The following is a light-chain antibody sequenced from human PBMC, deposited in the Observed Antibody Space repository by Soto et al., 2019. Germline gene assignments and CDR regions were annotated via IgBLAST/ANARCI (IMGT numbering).Light chain of an antibody. J-gene: IGKJ1*01. CDR3: QRYDSSPPT. CDR1: QSVSSSY. CDR2: GAS. Sequence: EIVWTSSQGTLSFPPGEIAKLLCRPSQSVSSSYLAWYQQKPGQAPRLLIYGASSRATGIPDRFSGSGSGTDFTLTISRLEPEDFAVYYCQRYDSSPPTCGQGTKGAIK. V-gene: IGKV3-20*01.